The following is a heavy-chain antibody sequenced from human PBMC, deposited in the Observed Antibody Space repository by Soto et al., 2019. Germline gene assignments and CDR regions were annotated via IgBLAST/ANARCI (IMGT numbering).Heavy chain of an antibody. D-gene: IGHD6-13*01. CDR2: IYYSGST. CDR1: GGSISSGGYY. Sequence: SETLSLTCTVSGGSISSGGYYWSWIRQHPGKGLEWIGYIYYSGSTYYNPSLKSRVTISVDTSKNQFSLKLSSVTAADTAVYYCARDLKSKGISKTNYYGMDVWGQGTTVTVSS. V-gene: IGHV4-31*03. J-gene: IGHJ6*02. CDR3: ARDLKSKGISKTNYYGMDV.